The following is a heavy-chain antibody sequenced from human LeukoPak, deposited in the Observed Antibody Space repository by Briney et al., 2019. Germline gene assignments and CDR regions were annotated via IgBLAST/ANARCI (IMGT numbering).Heavy chain of an antibody. CDR3: AKDDLIRYYDFWSGHGGDY. CDR1: GFTFSNYW. V-gene: IGHV3-74*01. J-gene: IGHJ4*02. CDR2: INSDGSST. D-gene: IGHD3-3*01. Sequence: KSGGSLRLSCAASGFTFSNYWMHWVRQTPGKGLVWVSRINSDGSSTSYADSVKGRFTISRDNAKNTLYLQMNSLRAEDTAVYYCAKDDLIRYYDFWSGHGGDYWGQGILVTVSS.